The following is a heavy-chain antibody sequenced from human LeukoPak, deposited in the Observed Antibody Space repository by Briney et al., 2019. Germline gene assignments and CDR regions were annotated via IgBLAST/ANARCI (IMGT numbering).Heavy chain of an antibody. J-gene: IGHJ4*02. Sequence: SETLSLTCTVSGGSISSGGYYWSWIRQHPGKGLEWIGYIYYSGSTNYNPSLKSRVTISVDTSKNQFSLKLSSVTAADTAVYYCARGSNCSSTSCQRGYFDYWGQGTLVTVSS. V-gene: IGHV4-31*03. CDR1: GGSISSGGYY. CDR3: ARGSNCSSTSCQRGYFDY. CDR2: IYYSGST. D-gene: IGHD2-2*01.